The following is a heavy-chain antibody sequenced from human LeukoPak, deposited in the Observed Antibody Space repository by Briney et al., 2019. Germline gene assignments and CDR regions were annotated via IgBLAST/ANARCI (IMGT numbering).Heavy chain of an antibody. CDR3: AKSRVVDRRGYFDY. Sequence: PGDSLRLSCVASGFTFNIYPMTWVRQSPEKGLEWVSTIGTGGDTYYADSVKGRFTISRDDSKNTLYLQMHSLGAEDTAVYYCAKSRVVDRRGYFDYWGQETLVTVSS. J-gene: IGHJ4*02. V-gene: IGHV3-23*01. D-gene: IGHD2-15*01. CDR2: IGTGGDT. CDR1: GFTFNIYP.